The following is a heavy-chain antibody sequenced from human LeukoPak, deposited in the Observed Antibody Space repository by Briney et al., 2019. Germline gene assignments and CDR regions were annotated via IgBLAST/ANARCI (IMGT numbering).Heavy chain of an antibody. CDR3: ARGVYIAAAQYAY. V-gene: IGHV4-59*01. Sequence: SETLSLTCTVSGGSMSSSYWSWIRQPPGKGLEWIGYIYYSGTTNYNPSLKSRVTISVDTSKNQFSLKLSSVTAADTAVYYCARGVYIAAAQYAYWGQGTLVTVSS. J-gene: IGHJ4*02. CDR1: GGSMSSSY. D-gene: IGHD6-13*01. CDR2: IYYSGTT.